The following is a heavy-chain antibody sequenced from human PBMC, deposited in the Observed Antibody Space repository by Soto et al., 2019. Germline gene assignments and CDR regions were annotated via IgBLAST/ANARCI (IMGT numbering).Heavy chain of an antibody. D-gene: IGHD4-4*01. J-gene: IGHJ6*02. CDR2: ISYDGSDK. CDR1: GFTFSSYA. V-gene: IGHV3-30-3*01. Sequence: GSLRLSCAASGFTFSSYAMHWVRQAPGKGLEWVALISYDGSDKDYADSVKGRFTISRDNSRNTLFLQMNSLRAEDTAVYYCARALEGMTTVGSYYYYGMDVWGQGTTVTVS. CDR3: ARALEGMTTVGSYYYYGMDV.